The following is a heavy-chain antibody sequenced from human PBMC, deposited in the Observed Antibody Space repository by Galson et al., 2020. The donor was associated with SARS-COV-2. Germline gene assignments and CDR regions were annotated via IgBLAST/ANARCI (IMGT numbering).Heavy chain of an antibody. D-gene: IGHD6-19*01. CDR1: GGSISSGSYY. J-gene: IGHJ1*01. CDR3: ARDGSSGWFEYFQH. CDR2: IYTSGST. V-gene: IGHV4-61*02. Sequence: SETLSLTCTVSGGSISSGSYYWSWIRQPAGKGLEWIGRIYTSGSTNYNPSLKSRVTISVDTSKNQFSLKLTSVTAADTAVYYCARDGSSGWFEYFQHWGQGTLVTVSS.